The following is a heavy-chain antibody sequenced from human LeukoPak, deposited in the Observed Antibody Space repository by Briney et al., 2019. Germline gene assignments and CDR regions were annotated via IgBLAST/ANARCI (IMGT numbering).Heavy chain of an antibody. V-gene: IGHV3-30*18. J-gene: IGHJ5*02. Sequence: GGSLRLSCAASGFTFRSYGIHWVRRAPGKGLEWVATISFDGTNKKYADSVKGRFTISRDNSKNTLYLQMNSLRAEDTAVYYCAKDKGASYSSSPIDPWGQGTLVTVSS. CDR2: ISFDGTNK. CDR1: GFTFRSYG. D-gene: IGHD6-6*01. CDR3: AKDKGASYSSSPIDP.